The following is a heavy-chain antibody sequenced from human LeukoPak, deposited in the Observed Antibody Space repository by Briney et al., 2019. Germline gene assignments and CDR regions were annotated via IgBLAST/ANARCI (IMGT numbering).Heavy chain of an antibody. CDR2: IYYSGST. V-gene: IGHV4-30-4*01. J-gene: IGHJ4*02. Sequence: SRTLPLTCTVSGGSISNGDYYWSWIRQPPGKGLEWIGYIYYSGSTYYNPSLKSRVTISVDTSKNQFSLKLSSVTAADTAVYYCARAGYSRGVGATTLDYWGQGTLVTVSS. CDR3: ARAGYSRGVGATTLDY. CDR1: GGSISNGDYY. D-gene: IGHD1-26*01.